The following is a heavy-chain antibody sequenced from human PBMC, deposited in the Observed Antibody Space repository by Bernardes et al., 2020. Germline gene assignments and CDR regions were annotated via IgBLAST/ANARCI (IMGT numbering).Heavy chain of an antibody. CDR3: ALGSPGHLES. D-gene: IGHD3-3*02. CDR1: GFAFRDHF. V-gene: IGHV3-49*03. J-gene: IGHJ4*02. CDR2: IRDEAYGGTP. Sequence: GGSLRLSCTTSGFAFRDHFMSWFRQAPGEGLEWVGLIRDEAYGGTPEYAASVQGRFTNSRDDSYGVAYLQMNSLKDEDTAIYYCALGSPGHLESWGQVTLVTVSS.